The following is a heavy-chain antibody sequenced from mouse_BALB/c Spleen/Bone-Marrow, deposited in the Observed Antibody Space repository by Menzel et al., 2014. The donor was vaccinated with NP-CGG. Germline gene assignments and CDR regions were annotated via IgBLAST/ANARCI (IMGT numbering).Heavy chain of an antibody. CDR3: ARDEDYAMDY. V-gene: IGHV5-17*02. CDR1: GFTFSSFG. CDR2: INSGSSTI. Sequence: VQLKESGGGLVQPGGSRKLSCAASGFTFSSFGMHWVRQAPEKGLEWVAYINSGSSTIYYADTVKGRFTISRDNPKNTLFLQMTSLRSEDTAMYYCARDEDYAMDYWGQGTSVTVSS. J-gene: IGHJ4*01.